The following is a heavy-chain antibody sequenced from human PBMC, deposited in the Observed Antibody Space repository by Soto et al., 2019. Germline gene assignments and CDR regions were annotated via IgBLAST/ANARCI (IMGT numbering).Heavy chain of an antibody. J-gene: IGHJ3*01. CDR2: IDPSDSTT. V-gene: IGHV5-51*01. CDR1: GYSFSSYW. Sequence: RLVQSGAEMKKPGESLKISCTAASGYSFSSYWIGWVRQVPGEAPEWMGIIDPSDSTTLYSPSFEGQVTILADRSVSTAYIQWSSLKASDTAIYYCASQIIAMLGTAFDVWGQGTLVTVSS. CDR3: ASQIIAMLGTAFDV. D-gene: IGHD3-10*02.